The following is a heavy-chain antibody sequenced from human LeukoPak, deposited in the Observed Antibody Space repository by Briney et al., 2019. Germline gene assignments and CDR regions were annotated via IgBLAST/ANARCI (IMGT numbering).Heavy chain of an antibody. D-gene: IGHD3-16*01. V-gene: IGHV1-46*01. Sequence: ASVKVSCKASGYTFTSHYMQWVRPAPGQGLAWMGIINPSGGSTSYAQKSQGRVTMTRDTSTSTAYMDLSSLGSEDTALYYFARGGGGIRNWFDPWGQGTLVTVSS. CDR2: INPSGGST. CDR3: ARGGGGIRNWFDP. CDR1: GYTFTSHY. J-gene: IGHJ5*02.